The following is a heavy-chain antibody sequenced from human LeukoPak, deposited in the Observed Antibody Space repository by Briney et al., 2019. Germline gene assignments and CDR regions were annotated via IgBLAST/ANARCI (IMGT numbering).Heavy chain of an antibody. J-gene: IGHJ4*02. V-gene: IGHV3-23*01. CDR2: ISGSGGST. CDR1: GFTFNDHA. CDR3: ARGGQNFDFWRFDY. D-gene: IGHD3-3*01. Sequence: GGSLRLSCAGPGFTFNDHAMSWVRQAPGKGLEWVSSISGSGGSTYYADYVKGRSTISRDNSKKVVYFEMNSLRGEDTAVYFCARGGQNFDFWRFDYWGQGTLAVVSS.